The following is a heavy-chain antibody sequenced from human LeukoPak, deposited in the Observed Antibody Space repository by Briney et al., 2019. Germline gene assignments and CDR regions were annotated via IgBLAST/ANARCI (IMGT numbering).Heavy chain of an antibody. CDR1: GFTFSSYA. D-gene: IGHD6-19*01. J-gene: IGHJ4*02. CDR3: AKEGEDRGWLLDS. V-gene: IGHV3-30*18. Sequence: GGSLRLSCAASGFTFSSYAMHWVRQAPGKGLEWIANIFFDGSSKYYADSVKGRFTISRDNSKNTVSLQMESLRTEDTAVYYCAKEGEDRGWLLDSWGQGTLVAVSS. CDR2: IFFDGSSK.